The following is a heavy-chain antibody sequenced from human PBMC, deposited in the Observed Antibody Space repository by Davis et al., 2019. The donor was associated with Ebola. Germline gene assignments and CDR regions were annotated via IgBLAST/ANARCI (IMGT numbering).Heavy chain of an antibody. J-gene: IGHJ2*01. V-gene: IGHV3-23*01. CDR2: TTRSGGST. D-gene: IGHD1-7*01. CDR1: GFTFNLYA. CDR3: AKDGGNYPYWYFDL. Sequence: GESLKISCAASGFTFNLYAMSWVRQAPGKGLEWVSATTRSGGSTYYADSVKGRFTISRDNSRNTLYLQMNSLRAEDTALYYCAKDGGNYPYWYFDLWGRGTLVTVSS.